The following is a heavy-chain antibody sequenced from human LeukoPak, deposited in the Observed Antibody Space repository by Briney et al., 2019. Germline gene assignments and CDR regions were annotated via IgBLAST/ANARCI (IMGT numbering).Heavy chain of an antibody. CDR1: GYTFTSYG. V-gene: IGHV1-18*01. Sequence: GASVKVSCKASGYTFTSYGISWVRQAPGQGLEGMGWISAYNGNTNYAQKLQGGVTMTTDTSTSTAYMELRSLRSDDTAVYYCARVWDRVEMATIRGGEELDYWGQGTLVTVSS. D-gene: IGHD5-24*01. CDR3: ARVWDRVEMATIRGGEELDY. CDR2: ISAYNGNT. J-gene: IGHJ4*02.